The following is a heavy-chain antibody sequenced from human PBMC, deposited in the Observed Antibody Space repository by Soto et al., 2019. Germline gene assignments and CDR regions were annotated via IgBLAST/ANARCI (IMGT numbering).Heavy chain of an antibody. V-gene: IGHV2-70*04. CDR1: GFSLITRGMG. J-gene: IGHJ4*02. CDR3: ARMALYDSNGYYMFYFDS. D-gene: IGHD3-22*01. CDR2: IDWDDDK. Sequence: SGPTLVNPTQTLTLTCSFSGFSLITRGMGVSWMRQPPGKALEWLARIDWDDDKSYTTSLKTRLTISKDTSKNQVVLMMTTLDPVDTATYYCARMALYDSNGYYMFYFDSWGPGTLVTVSS.